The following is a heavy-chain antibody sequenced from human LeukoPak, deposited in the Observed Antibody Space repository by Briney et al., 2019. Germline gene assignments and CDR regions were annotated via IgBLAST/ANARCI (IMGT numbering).Heavy chain of an antibody. CDR2: ISTYNGNT. J-gene: IGHJ5*02. CDR1: GYTLTNYG. V-gene: IGHV1-18*01. CDR3: ARDHCTSSACYYDNWFDP. Sequence: ASVKVSCKASGYTLTNYGISWVRQAPGQSLEWMGWISTYNGNTNYAENLQGRVTMTTDTSTSTAYMELRSLRSDDSAVYYCARDHCTSSACYYDNWFDPWGPGTLVTVSS. D-gene: IGHD2-2*01.